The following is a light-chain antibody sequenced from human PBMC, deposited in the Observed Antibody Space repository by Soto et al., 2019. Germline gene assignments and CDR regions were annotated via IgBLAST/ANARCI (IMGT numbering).Light chain of an antibody. CDR3: ATWDDSLNGL. CDR2: DND. CDR1: NSNIGSNT. Sequence: QSVLTQQPSASGTPGQRVTISCSGSNSNIGSNTVNWYQQLPGTAPKLLIYDNDQRPSGVPDRFSGSKSGTSASLAISGLQSEDEADYYCATWDDSLNGLFGGGTKLTVL. V-gene: IGLV1-44*01. J-gene: IGLJ2*01.